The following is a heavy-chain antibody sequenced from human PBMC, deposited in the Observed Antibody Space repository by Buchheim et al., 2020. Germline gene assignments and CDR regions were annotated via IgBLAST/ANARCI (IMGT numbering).Heavy chain of an antibody. D-gene: IGHD3-3*01. CDR3: ARTGTFGYDGWSGYYPGVYFDY. CDR1: GGSVSSGSYY. V-gene: IGHV4-61*01. Sequence: QVQLQESGPGLVKPSETLSLTCTVSGGSVSSGSYYWSWIRQPPGKGLEWIGYIYYSGSTYYNPSLKSRVTISVDTSKNQFFRKLSSVTAADTAVYYCARTGTFGYDGWSGYYPGVYFDYWGQGTL. J-gene: IGHJ4*02. CDR2: IYYSGST.